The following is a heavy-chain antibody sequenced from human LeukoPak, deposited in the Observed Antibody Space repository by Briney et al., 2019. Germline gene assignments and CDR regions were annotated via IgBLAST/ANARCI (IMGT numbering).Heavy chain of an antibody. V-gene: IGHV3-23*01. Sequence: PGGSLRLSCVASGFTFSNAWMSWVRQAPGKGLEWVSTIDGPTYRTHYADSVMGRFTISRDNSKNTLYLQMSSLRVEDTAVYFCTTWVGAHFDFWGQGTLVTVSS. CDR2: IDGPTYRT. CDR1: GFTFSNAW. J-gene: IGHJ4*02. D-gene: IGHD1-26*01. CDR3: TTWVGAHFDF.